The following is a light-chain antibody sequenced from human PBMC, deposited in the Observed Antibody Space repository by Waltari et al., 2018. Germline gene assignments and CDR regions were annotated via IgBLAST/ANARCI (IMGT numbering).Light chain of an antibody. Sequence: QSALTQPRSVSGSPGQSVTISCTGTSSDVGGYNYVSWYQQHPGKAPKPMIYDVSKRPSGVPDRVSGSKSGNTASLTISGLQAEDEADYYCCSYAGSYTPQGVFGTGTKVTVL. CDR2: DVS. CDR3: CSYAGSYTPQGV. CDR1: SSDVGGYNY. J-gene: IGLJ1*01. V-gene: IGLV2-11*01.